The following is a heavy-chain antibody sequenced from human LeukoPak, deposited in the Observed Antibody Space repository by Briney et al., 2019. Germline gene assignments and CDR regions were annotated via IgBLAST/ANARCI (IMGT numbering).Heavy chain of an antibody. CDR1: GGTFSSYA. CDR2: IIPIFGTA. CDR3: ARGGWYEGRAFDI. Sequence: SVKVSCKASGGTFSSYAISWVRQAPGQGLEWMGGIIPIFGTANYAQKFQGRVTIAADESTSTAYMELRSLRSDDTAVHYCARGGWYEGRAFDIWGQGTMVTVSS. V-gene: IGHV1-69*13. D-gene: IGHD6-19*01. J-gene: IGHJ3*02.